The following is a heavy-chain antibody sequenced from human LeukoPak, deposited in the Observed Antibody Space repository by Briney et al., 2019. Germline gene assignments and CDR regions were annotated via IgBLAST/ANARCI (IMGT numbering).Heavy chain of an antibody. V-gene: IGHV4-30-4*01. CDR1: GGSISSGDYY. CDR3: ARETEVRKGRYYDFYGMDV. J-gene: IGHJ6*02. CDR2: IHYRGST. Sequence: PSQTLSLTCTVSGGSISSGDYYWSWIRQSPGKGLEWIGHIHYRGSTYYNPSLQSRVTISVDTAKNQFSLKLSSVTVADTAVYYCARETEVRKGRYYDFYGMDVWGQGTTVTVSS. D-gene: IGHD3-10*01.